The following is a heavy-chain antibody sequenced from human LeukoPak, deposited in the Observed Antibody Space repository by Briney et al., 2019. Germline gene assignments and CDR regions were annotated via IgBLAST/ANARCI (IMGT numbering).Heavy chain of an antibody. CDR2: INKKGGT. CDR3: VREHKSYGDYPYYFDS. CDR1: SDSISSGDYY. D-gene: IGHD4-17*01. J-gene: IGHJ4*02. Sequence: SQTLSLTCTVSSDSISSGDYYWSWIRQPAGKGLEFIGYINKKGGTFYNPPLKSRVSISIDTSKNQFSLKLTSVTAADTAVYFCVREHKSYGDYPYYFDSWGQGTLVTVSS. V-gene: IGHV4-30-4*01.